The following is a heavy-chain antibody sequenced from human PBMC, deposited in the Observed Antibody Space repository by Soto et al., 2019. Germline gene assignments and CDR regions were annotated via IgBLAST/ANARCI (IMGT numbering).Heavy chain of an antibody. D-gene: IGHD2-2*01. Sequence: GGSLRLSCETSGFTFSGYGMHWVRQVPGKGLEWVALSSYDGSNEYYADSVKGRFSISRDNSESTLHLQLHNLRPEDTAVYYCAQAGRLRNSLRTSCYGHFDNWGQGTLVTVSS. V-gene: IGHV3-30*18. J-gene: IGHJ4*02. CDR3: AQAGRLRNSLRTSCYGHFDN. CDR2: SSYDGSNE. CDR1: GFTFSGYG.